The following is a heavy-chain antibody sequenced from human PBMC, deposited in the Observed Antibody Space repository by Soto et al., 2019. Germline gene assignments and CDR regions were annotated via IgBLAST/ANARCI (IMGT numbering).Heavy chain of an antibody. J-gene: IGHJ4*02. Sequence: GASVKGSCKASGYTFTSYDINWVREATGQGLEWMGWMNPNSGNTGYAQKFQGRVTMTRNTSISTAYMELSSLRSEDTAVYYCARGHHGSGYYTDSDYWGQGTLVTVSS. V-gene: IGHV1-8*01. D-gene: IGHD3-3*01. CDR2: MNPNSGNT. CDR1: GYTFTSYD. CDR3: ARGHHGSGYYTDSDY.